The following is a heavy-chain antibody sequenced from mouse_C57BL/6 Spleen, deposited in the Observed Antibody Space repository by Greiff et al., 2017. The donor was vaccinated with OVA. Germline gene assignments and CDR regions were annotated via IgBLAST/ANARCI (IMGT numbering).Heavy chain of an antibody. V-gene: IGHV1-69*01. J-gene: IGHJ2*01. Sequence: QVQLQQPGAELVMPGASVKLSCKASGYTFTSYWMHWVKQRPGQGLEWIGEIDPSDSYTNSNQKFKGKSTLTVDKSSSTAYMPLSSLTSEDSAVYYCARRGYSFDYWGQGTTLTVSS. CDR2: IDPSDSYT. CDR1: GYTFTSYW. CDR3: ARRGYSFDY.